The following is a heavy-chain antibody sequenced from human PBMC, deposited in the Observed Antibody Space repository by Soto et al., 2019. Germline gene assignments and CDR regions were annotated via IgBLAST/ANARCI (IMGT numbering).Heavy chain of an antibody. J-gene: IGHJ6*02. CDR1: GGTFSSYA. CDR3: ARDSFFGSSWYYYYGMDV. Sequence: SVKVSCKASGGTFSSYAISWVRQAPGQGLEWMGGIIPIFGTANYAQKFQGRVTITADKSTSTAYMELSSLRSEDTAVYYCARDSFFGSSWYYYYGMDVWGQGPPVTVSS. CDR2: IIPIFGTA. V-gene: IGHV1-69*06. D-gene: IGHD6-13*01.